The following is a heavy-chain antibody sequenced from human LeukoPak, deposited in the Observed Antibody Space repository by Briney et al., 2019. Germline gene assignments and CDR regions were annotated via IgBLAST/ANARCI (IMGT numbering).Heavy chain of an antibody. CDR1: GASITTSGFY. CDR3: ARGTNPLYNWQHEGFDY. D-gene: IGHD1-20*01. V-gene: IGHV4-30-2*01. J-gene: IGHJ4*02. Sequence: SETLSLTCSVSGASITTSGFYYTWIRQPPGKGLEWLGCIYQSGGSFYNPSLKSRVTISIDRPNNQFSLKMTSVTAADTAVYYCARGTNPLYNWQHEGFDYWGQGTLIAVS. CDR2: IYQSGGS.